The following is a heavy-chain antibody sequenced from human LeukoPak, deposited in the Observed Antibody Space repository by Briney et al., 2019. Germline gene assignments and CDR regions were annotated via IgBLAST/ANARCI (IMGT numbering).Heavy chain of an antibody. J-gene: IGHJ4*02. V-gene: IGHV4-39*01. CDR3: ARKYLYDSSGYYYGGYFDY. Sequence: SETLSLTCTVSGGSISSSSYYWGWIRQPPGKGLEWIGSIYYSGSTFYNPSLKSRVTIYVDTSKNQFSLKLSSVTAADTAVYYCARKYLYDSSGYYYGGYFDYWGQGTLLTVSS. CDR2: IYYSGST. CDR1: GGSISSSSYY. D-gene: IGHD3-22*01.